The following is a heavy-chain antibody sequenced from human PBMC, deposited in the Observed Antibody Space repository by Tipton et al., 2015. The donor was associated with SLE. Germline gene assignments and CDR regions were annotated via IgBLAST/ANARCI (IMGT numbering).Heavy chain of an antibody. V-gene: IGHV3-23*01. Sequence: SLRLSCAASGFTFSSYGMSWVRQAPGKGLEWVSGLSANGGSTYYADSVKGRFTISRDTSRNTLYLQMNSLRDDDTAIYYCARDYGDYGVGFDYWGQGILVTVSS. CDR3: ARDYGDYGVGFDY. J-gene: IGHJ4*02. CDR1: GFTFSSYG. D-gene: IGHD4-17*01. CDR2: LSANGGST.